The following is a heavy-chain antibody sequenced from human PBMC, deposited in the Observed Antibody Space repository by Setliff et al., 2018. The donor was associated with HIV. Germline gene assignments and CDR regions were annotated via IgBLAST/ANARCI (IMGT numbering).Heavy chain of an antibody. D-gene: IGHD5-12*01. V-gene: IGHV1-2*02. CDR2: INPNSGRI. CDR1: GYTFTGYY. J-gene: IGHJ4*02. CDR3: ARDVGRDGYCFDH. Sequence: ASVKVSCKASGYTFTGYYMHWVRQAPGQGLEWMGWINPNSGRINYAQKFQGRVTMTTDRSTSTAYMELRSLRSDDTAVYYCARDVGRDGYCFDHWGQGTLVTVSS.